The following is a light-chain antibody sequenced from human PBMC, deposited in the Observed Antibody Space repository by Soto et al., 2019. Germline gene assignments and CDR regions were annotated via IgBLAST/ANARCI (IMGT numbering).Light chain of an antibody. CDR1: QSIRSW. CDR2: KAS. Sequence: DIQMTQLHSTPSASVVDRVTITCRASQSIRSWLAWYQPKPRKDTKLLIYKASSLESGVPSRFSGSGSGTEFTRTISSLQPDDFASYYCQQYNSYPYTFGQGTKVDIK. J-gene: IGKJ2*01. V-gene: IGKV1-5*03. CDR3: QQYNSYPYT.